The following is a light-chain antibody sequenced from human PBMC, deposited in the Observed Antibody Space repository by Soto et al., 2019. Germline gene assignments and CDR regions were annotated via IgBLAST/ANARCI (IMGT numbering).Light chain of an antibody. V-gene: IGKV1-39*01. J-gene: IGKJ1*01. CDR2: AAS. Sequence: DIQMTQSPSSLSASVGDRVTITCRASQTISIYLNWYQQKPGKAPKLLIYAASSLKSGVPSRFSGSGSGTDFTLTISSLQPEDFATYYCQQSDTTPQTFGQGTRVEI. CDR1: QTISIY. CDR3: QQSDTTPQT.